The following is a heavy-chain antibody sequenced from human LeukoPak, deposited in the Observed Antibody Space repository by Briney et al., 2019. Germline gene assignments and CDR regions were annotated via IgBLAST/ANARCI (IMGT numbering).Heavy chain of an antibody. CDR2: ISNSGGKT. CDR3: AKTNRGSFSRWSDH. J-gene: IGHJ1*01. Sequence: PGGSLRLSCEGSGLTFSSYAMSWVRQAPGKGLEWVSGISNSGGKTYYADSVKGRFTISRDNSKNTLYLQMSSLRAEDTAVYYCAKTNRGSFSRWSDHWGQGTPVTVPS. D-gene: IGHD1-26*01. V-gene: IGHV3-23*01. CDR1: GLTFSSYA.